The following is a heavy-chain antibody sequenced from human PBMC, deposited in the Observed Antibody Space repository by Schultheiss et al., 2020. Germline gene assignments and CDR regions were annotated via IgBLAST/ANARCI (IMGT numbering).Heavy chain of an antibody. J-gene: IGHJ5*02. CDR2: IYTSGST. Sequence: SETLSLTCTVSGGSISSYYWSWIRQPAGKGLEWIGRIYTSGSTNYNPSLKSRVTISVDTSKNQFSLKLSSVTAADTAVYYCAREMVRGVIGLSWFDPWGQGTLVTVSS. CDR3: AREMVRGVIGLSWFDP. CDR1: GGSISSYY. D-gene: IGHD3-10*01. V-gene: IGHV4-4*07.